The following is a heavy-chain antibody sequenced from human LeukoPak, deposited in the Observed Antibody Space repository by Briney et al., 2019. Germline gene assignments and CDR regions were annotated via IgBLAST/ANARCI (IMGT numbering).Heavy chain of an antibody. CDR2: IYHSGST. V-gene: IGHV4-38-2*02. J-gene: IGHJ5*02. Sequence: SETLSLTCTVSGYSISSGYYWGWIRQPPGKGLEWIGSIYHSGSTYYNPSLKSRVTISVDTSKNQFSLKLSSVTAADTAVYYCARDEAAVVQGPFDPWGQGTLVTVSS. CDR3: ARDEAAVVQGPFDP. CDR1: GYSISSGYY. D-gene: IGHD2-2*01.